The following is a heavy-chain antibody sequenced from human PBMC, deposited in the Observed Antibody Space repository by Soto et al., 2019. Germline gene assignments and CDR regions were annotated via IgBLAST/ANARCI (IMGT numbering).Heavy chain of an antibody. D-gene: IGHD5-12*01. Sequence: GGSLRLSCAASGFTFSSYTMSWVRQAPGKGLEWISAISGSADGTYYADSVKGWFTISRDNSKNTLYLQMNSLRAEDTAVYYCPRGSLSGYVRGAFDIWGQGTMVTVSS. CDR1: GFTFSSYT. V-gene: IGHV3-23*01. CDR2: ISGSADGT. J-gene: IGHJ3*02. CDR3: PRGSLSGYVRGAFDI.